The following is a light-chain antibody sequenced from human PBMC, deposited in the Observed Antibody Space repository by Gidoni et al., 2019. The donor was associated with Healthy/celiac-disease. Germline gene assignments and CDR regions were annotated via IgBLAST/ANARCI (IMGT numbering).Light chain of an antibody. CDR1: QSISSW. V-gene: IGKV1-5*03. Sequence: DIQMTQSPSTLSASVGDRVPITCRASQSISSWLAWYQQKPGKAPKRLIYKASSLESGVPSRFSGSVSGTEFTLTISSLQPDDFATYYCQQYNSFLTCXGXTKVEIK. CDR2: KAS. J-gene: IGKJ4*01. CDR3: QQYNSFLT.